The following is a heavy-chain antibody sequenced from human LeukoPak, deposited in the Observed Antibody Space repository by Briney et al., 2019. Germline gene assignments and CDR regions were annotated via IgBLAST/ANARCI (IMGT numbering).Heavy chain of an antibody. CDR2: IRYDGSNK. D-gene: IGHD3-16*01. V-gene: IGHV3-30*02. J-gene: IGHJ6*03. Sequence: GGSLRLSCAASGFTFNNYGMHWVRQAPGKGLEWVAFIRYDGSNKYYADSVKGRFTISRDNSKNTLYLQMNSLRAEDTAVYYCAKGAVRFSYYMDVWGKGTTVTVSS. CDR3: AKGAVRFSYYMDV. CDR1: GFTFNNYG.